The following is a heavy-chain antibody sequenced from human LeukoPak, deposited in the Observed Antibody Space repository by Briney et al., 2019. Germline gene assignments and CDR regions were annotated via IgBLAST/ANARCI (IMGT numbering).Heavy chain of an antibody. J-gene: IGHJ4*02. D-gene: IGHD2/OR15-2a*01. Sequence: PGGSLRLSCAASGFTFSNYAMRWVRQAPGKGLEWVSSITADGGDTYYADSVKGRLTISRDNAKNTLYLQMNNLRAEDTAVYYCANPFYGSDYRHFGSWGQGTLVTVPS. CDR3: ANPFYGSDYRHFGS. CDR2: ITADGGDT. CDR1: GFTFSNYA. V-gene: IGHV3-23*01.